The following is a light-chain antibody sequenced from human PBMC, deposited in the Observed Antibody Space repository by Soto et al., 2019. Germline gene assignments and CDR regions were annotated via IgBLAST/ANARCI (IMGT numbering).Light chain of an antibody. CDR1: QSVTSR. V-gene: IGKV3-20*01. Sequence: EIVLTQSPATLSLSPCERATLSCRASQSVTSRLAWYQHKPGQAPTLLMSGASNRASGVPVRFSGSGSGTDFALTITRLEPEDFSLYYCQQYGGSPITFGLGTRVEIK. CDR3: QQYGGSPIT. J-gene: IGKJ5*01. CDR2: GAS.